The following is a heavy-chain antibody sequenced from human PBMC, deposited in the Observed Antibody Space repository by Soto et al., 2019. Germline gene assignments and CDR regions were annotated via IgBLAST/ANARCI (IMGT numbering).Heavy chain of an antibody. CDR3: ARGHSGRRYVDWLYHNYYYGMDV. D-gene: IGHD3-9*01. CDR1: GYTFTSYD. Sequence: QVQLVQSGAEVKKPGASVKVSCKASGYTFTSYDINWVRQATGQGLEWMGWMNPNSGNTGYAQKFQGRVTMTRNTSISTAYMELSSLRSEDTAVYYCARGHSGRRYVDWLYHNYYYGMDVWGQGTTVTVSS. CDR2: MNPNSGNT. V-gene: IGHV1-8*01. J-gene: IGHJ6*02.